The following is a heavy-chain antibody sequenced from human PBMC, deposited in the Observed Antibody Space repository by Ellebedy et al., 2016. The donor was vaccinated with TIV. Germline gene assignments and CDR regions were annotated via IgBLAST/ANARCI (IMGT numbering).Heavy chain of an antibody. V-gene: IGHV3-73*01. CDR1: GFTISCDD. Sequence: GESLKISCVGSGFTISCDDMYWVRQASGKGLEWVGRIRSKANSYATAYAASVKGRFTISRDDSKNTAYLQMNSLKTEDTAVYYCTSPYYYGSGSYLIWGQGTLVTVSS. CDR2: IRSKANSYAT. D-gene: IGHD3-10*01. J-gene: IGHJ4*02. CDR3: TSPYYYGSGSYLI.